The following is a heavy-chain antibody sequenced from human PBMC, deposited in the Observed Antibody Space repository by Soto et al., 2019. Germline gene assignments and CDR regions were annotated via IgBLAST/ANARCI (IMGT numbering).Heavy chain of an antibody. V-gene: IGHV3-33*01. J-gene: IGHJ3*01. CDR1: GFSFESYG. D-gene: IGHD6-19*01. CDR2: IWYDGSKT. Sequence: GGSLRLSCAASGFSFESYGMHWVRQTPGKGLEWVAVIWYDGSKTHYVDSVKGRFTVSRDNSKNTLYLQLDSVRADDAAVYYCARALPPGMAVAGAVTLDVWGQGTMVTVSS. CDR3: ARALPPGMAVAGAVTLDV.